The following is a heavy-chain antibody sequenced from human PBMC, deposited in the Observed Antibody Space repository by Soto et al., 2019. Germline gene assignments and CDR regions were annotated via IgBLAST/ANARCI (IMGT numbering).Heavy chain of an antibody. J-gene: IGHJ4*02. Sequence: QVQLVESGGGLVKPGGSLRLSCAASGFTFSDYYMSWIRQAPGKGLGWISYISSSSDYTNYADSVKGRFTISRDNAKNSLYLQMNSLRAEDTAVYYCAREDYYDGSGYYSYWGQGTLVSVSS. CDR2: ISSSSDYT. V-gene: IGHV3-11*05. CDR3: AREDYYDGSGYYSY. D-gene: IGHD3-22*01. CDR1: GFTFSDYY.